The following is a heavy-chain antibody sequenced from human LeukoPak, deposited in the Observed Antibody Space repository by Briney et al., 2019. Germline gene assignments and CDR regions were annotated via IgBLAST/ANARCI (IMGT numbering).Heavy chain of an antibody. CDR2: FSSYGTNT. D-gene: IGHD3-16*01. V-gene: IGHV3-30*18. CDR3: AKDMGDISMVSGD. J-gene: IGHJ4*02. CDR1: GFTFSSYG. Sequence: QPGGSLRLSCSASGFTFSSYGMHWVRQPPGKGLEWVALFSSYGTNTYYADSVKGRFTISRDNSKNTLYLQMNSLRVEDTAVYYCAKDMGDISMVSGDWGQGTLVTVSS.